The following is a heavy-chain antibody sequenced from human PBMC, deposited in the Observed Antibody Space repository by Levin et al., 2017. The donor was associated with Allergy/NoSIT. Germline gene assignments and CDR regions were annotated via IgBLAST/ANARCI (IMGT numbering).Heavy chain of an antibody. CDR3: GRRGGSGWHGGFDY. D-gene: IGHD6-19*01. J-gene: IGHJ4*02. CDR1: GGSITITSYY. Sequence: SETLSLICSVSGGSITITSYYWGWIRQPPGKGLEWIGNIYFSGSTYYSPSLKSRVTISVDTSHNQFSLRSTSVTAADTAVYYCGRRGGSGWHGGFDYWGQGTLVTVSS. CDR2: IYFSGST. V-gene: IGHV4-39*01.